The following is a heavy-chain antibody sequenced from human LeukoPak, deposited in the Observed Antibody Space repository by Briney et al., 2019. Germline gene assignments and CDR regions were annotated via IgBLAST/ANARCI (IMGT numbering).Heavy chain of an antibody. CDR2: INHSGST. CDR3: ARLLENDYYDSSGYFDY. D-gene: IGHD3-22*01. J-gene: IGHJ4*02. Sequence: SETLSLTCAVYGGSFSGYYWSWIRQPPGKGLEWIGEINHSGSTNYNPSLKSRVTISVDTSKNQFSLKLSSVTAADTAVYYCARLLENDYYDSSGYFDYWGQGTLVTVSS. V-gene: IGHV4-34*01. CDR1: GGSFSGYY.